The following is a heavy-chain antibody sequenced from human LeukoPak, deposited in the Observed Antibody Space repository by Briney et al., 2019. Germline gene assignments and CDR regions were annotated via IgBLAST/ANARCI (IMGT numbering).Heavy chain of an antibody. V-gene: IGHV1-46*01. CDR3: ARDMLGEAKIGAFDI. Sequence: GASVKVSCKASGYTFTTYYMNWVRQAPGQGLEWMGIINPSGGATSYAQKFQGRVTMTRDTSTSTVYMELSSLRSEDTAVYYCARDMLGEAKIGAFDIWGQGTMVTVSS. CDR1: GYTFTTYY. D-gene: IGHD2-8*01. J-gene: IGHJ3*02. CDR2: INPSGGAT.